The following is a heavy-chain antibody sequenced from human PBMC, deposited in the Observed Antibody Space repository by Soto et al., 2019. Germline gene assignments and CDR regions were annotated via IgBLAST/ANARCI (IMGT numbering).Heavy chain of an antibody. CDR1: GGSISSGGYN. J-gene: IGHJ4*02. CDR3: AREHSGSYSIGY. Sequence: QVQLQESGPGLVKPSQTLSLTCTVTGGSISSGGYNWSWIRQHPGKGLEWIGYIYYSGSTYYNPSLKSRVTISVDTTKNQFSLKLSTVTAADTDVYYCAREHSGSYSIGYWGQGTLVTVSS. D-gene: IGHD1-26*01. CDR2: IYYSGST. V-gene: IGHV4-31*03.